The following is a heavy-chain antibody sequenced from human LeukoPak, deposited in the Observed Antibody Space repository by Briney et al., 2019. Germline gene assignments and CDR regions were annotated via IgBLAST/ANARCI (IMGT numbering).Heavy chain of an antibody. Sequence: GGSPRLSCAASGFTFTNYWMYWVRQAPGKGLVWVSRIDSDGSITSYADSVKGRFTISRDNAKNTLYLEMNSLRAEDTAVYYCASVVVPWYMDVWGKGTTVTISS. J-gene: IGHJ6*03. CDR3: ASVVVPWYMDV. V-gene: IGHV3-74*01. CDR1: GFTFTNYW. D-gene: IGHD2-15*01. CDR2: IDSDGSIT.